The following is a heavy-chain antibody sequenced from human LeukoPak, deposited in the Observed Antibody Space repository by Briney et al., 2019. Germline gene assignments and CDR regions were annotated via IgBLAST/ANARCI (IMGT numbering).Heavy chain of an antibody. D-gene: IGHD2-15*01. J-gene: IGHJ6*02. V-gene: IGHV1-18*01. CDR2: ISAYNGNT. Sequence: ASVKASCKASGYTFTSYGISWVRQAPGQGLEWMGWISAYNGNTNYAQKLQGRVTMTTDTSTSTAYMELRSLRSDDTAVYYCARPSNEYCSGGSCYYYGMDVWGQGTTVTVSS. CDR1: GYTFTSYG. CDR3: ARPSNEYCSGGSCYYYGMDV.